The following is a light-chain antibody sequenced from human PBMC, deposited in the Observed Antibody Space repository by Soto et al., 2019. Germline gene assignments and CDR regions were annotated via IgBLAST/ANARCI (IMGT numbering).Light chain of an antibody. CDR3: QQYHNWPPQYT. V-gene: IGKV3-15*01. J-gene: IGKJ2*01. CDR1: QSVASN. Sequence: EIVMTQSPASLSVSQGDGATLSCRASQSVASNVACYQQKPGQGPRLLIHGASTRAVGVPARFSGSGSGTDFTLTISSLQSEDFAVYYCQQYHNWPPQYTFGQGTKLQIK. CDR2: GAS.